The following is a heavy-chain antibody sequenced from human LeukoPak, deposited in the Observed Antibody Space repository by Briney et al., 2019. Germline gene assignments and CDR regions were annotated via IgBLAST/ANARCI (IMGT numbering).Heavy chain of an antibody. CDR1: GYTFTSYG. D-gene: IGHD6-19*01. CDR2: ISGYNDKT. V-gene: IGHV1-18*01. CDR3: ARDVSPSSGWYEGGNWFDP. Sequence: ASVKVSCKASGYTFTSYGINWVRQAPGQGLEWVGWISGYNDKTHYAQKLQGRVTMTTDTSTSTAYMELTSLRTDDTAVYYCARDVSPSSGWYEGGNWFDPWGQGTLVTVSS. J-gene: IGHJ5*02.